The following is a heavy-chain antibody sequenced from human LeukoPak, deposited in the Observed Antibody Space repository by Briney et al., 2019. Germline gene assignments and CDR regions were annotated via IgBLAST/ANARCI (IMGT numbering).Heavy chain of an antibody. Sequence: SVKISSKASGGTFSSYANSWVRQAPGKGLEWMGRIIPILGIANYAQKFQGRVTITADKSTSTAYMELSSLRSEDTAVYYCARDMVRGEGGYWGQGTLVTVSS. V-gene: IGHV1-69*04. CDR3: ARDMVRGEGGY. D-gene: IGHD3-10*01. J-gene: IGHJ4*02. CDR2: IIPILGIA. CDR1: GGTFSSYA.